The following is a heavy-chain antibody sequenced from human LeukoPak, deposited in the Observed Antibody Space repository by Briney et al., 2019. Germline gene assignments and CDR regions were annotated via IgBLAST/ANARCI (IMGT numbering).Heavy chain of an antibody. Sequence: GASVKVSCEASGYTFTSYYMHWVRQAPGQGLEWMGIINPSGGSTSYAQKFQGRVTMTRDTSTSTVYMELSSLRSEDTAVYYCARGETTMYYDFWSGYGYWGQGTQVTVSS. CDR2: INPSGGST. V-gene: IGHV1-46*01. D-gene: IGHD3-3*01. CDR1: GYTFTSYY. CDR3: ARGETTMYYDFWSGYGY. J-gene: IGHJ4*02.